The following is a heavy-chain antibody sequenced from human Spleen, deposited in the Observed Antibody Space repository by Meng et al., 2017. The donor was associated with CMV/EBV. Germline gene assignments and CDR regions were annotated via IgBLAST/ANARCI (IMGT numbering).Heavy chain of an antibody. D-gene: IGHD6-6*01. CDR1: GFTFSSYW. CDR3: ARDSGDYSSSFDY. CDR2: RKEDGSEK. J-gene: IGHJ4*02. V-gene: IGHV3-7*01. Sequence: GGSLRLSCAASGFTFSSYWMNWVRQAPGKGLEWVANRKEDGSEKYYVDSVKGRFTISRDNAKNSVYLQMNSLRAEDTAVYHCARDSGDYSSSFDYWGQGTLVTVSS.